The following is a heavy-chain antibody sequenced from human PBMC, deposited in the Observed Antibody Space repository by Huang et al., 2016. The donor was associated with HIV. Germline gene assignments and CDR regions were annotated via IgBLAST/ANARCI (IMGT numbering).Heavy chain of an antibody. Sequence: QLQLQESGPGLVKTSETLSLTCTVSGGSISSRSYYWGWIRQPPGKGLEWSGTIYYSGSTYYNPSLKGRVTISVDTSKNQFSLKLSSVTAADTAVYYCARHERWAMVRGVPQWGFDYWGQGTLVTVSS. CDR1: GGSISSRSYY. V-gene: IGHV4-39*01. J-gene: IGHJ4*02. D-gene: IGHD3-10*01. CDR2: IYYSGST. CDR3: ARHERWAMVRGVPQWGFDY.